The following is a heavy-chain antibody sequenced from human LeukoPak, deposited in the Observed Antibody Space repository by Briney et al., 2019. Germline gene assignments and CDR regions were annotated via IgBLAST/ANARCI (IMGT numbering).Heavy chain of an antibody. J-gene: IGHJ4*02. CDR2: ISSSDGTT. CDR3: AKDRNSWPTNFDS. CDR1: GSTFSTYA. V-gene: IGHV3-23*01. Sequence: GGSLRLSCAASGSTFSTYAVNWVRQAPGKGLEWVSAISSSDGTTYYAGSVKGRFSISRDNSKNMLYLQMNSLRVEDTAVYYCAKDRNSWPTNFDSWGQGTLITVSA. D-gene: IGHD2/OR15-2a*01.